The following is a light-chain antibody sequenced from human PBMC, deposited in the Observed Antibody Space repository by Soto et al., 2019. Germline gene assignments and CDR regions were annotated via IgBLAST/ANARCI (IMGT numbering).Light chain of an antibody. V-gene: IGKV2-28*01. J-gene: IGKJ2*01. CDR1: QSLLHSNGNTY. Sequence: DIVMTQSPVSLSVTPGEPASIHCRSSQSLLHSNGNTYLDWYLQKPGQSPLLLIYVVSNWASGEPVRISGSGSGTDYTLEISRVEAEDVGLYYCMQALQSRTFGEWTKLEIK. CDR2: VVS. CDR3: MQALQSRT.